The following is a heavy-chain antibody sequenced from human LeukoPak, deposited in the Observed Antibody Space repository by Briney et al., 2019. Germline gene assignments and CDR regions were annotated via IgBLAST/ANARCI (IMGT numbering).Heavy chain of an antibody. V-gene: IGHV3-23*01. J-gene: IGHJ4*02. CDR3: ARDSPLLTV. CDR2: IGDDVVST. CDR1: GFTFSSYA. Sequence: PGGSLRLSCAASGFTFSSYAMSWVRQAPGKGLEWVSAIGDDVVSTYYAESVKGRFTISRDNSKNTLYLRMNSLRAEDTATYYCARDSPLLTVWGQGTLVTVSS. D-gene: IGHD3-9*01.